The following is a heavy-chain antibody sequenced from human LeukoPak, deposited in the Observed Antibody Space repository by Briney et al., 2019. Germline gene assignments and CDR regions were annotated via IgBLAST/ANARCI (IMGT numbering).Heavy chain of an antibody. V-gene: IGHV1-46*04. CDR2: MKPHDGST. Sequence: ASVKVSCRTFGDSFTSQYIQWVRQAPGQGLEWMGLMKPHDGSTFYAQSLQGRVTLTRDTSTSTVYMDLSSLRSEDTAIYFCARNNVGSSGWTGLGFWGQGTLVTVSS. CDR1: GDSFTSQY. CDR3: ARNNVGSSGWTGLGF. D-gene: IGHD6-19*01. J-gene: IGHJ4*02.